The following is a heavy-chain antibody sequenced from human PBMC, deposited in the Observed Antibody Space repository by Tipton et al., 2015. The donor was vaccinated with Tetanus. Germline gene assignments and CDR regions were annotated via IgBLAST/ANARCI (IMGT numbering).Heavy chain of an antibody. CDR1: GGSISSSSYY. V-gene: IGHV4-39*07. CDR3: ARLYSYGSLYWFDP. J-gene: IGHJ5*02. D-gene: IGHD5-18*01. Sequence: TLSLTCTVSGGSISSSSYYWGWIRQPPGKGLEWIGSIYYSGSTYYNPSLKSRVTISVDTSKNQFSLKLSSVTAADTAVYYCARLYSYGSLYWFDPWGQGTLVTVSS. CDR2: IYYSGST.